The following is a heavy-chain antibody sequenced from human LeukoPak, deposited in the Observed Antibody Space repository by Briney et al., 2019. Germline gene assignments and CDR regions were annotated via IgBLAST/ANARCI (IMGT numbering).Heavy chain of an antibody. D-gene: IGHD1-26*01. CDR1: GFTFSDYY. CDR2: ISSSGSTI. J-gene: IGHJ4*02. CDR3: ARARRELLGVFDY. Sequence: PGGSLRLSCAASGFTFSDYYMSWIHQAPGKGLEWVSYISSSGSTIYYADSVKGRFTISRDNAKNSLYLQMNSLRAEDTAVYYCARARRELLGVFDYWGQGTLVTVSS. V-gene: IGHV3-11*01.